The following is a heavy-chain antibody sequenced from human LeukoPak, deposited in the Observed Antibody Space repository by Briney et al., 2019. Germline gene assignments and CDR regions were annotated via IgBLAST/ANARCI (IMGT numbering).Heavy chain of an antibody. Sequence: SETLSLICAVYGGSFSGYYWSWIRQPPGKGLEWIGEINHSGSTNYNPSLKSRVTISVDTSKNQFSLKLSSVTAADTAVYYCARGGYCSGGSCFVIFYYWGQGTLVTVSS. J-gene: IGHJ4*02. D-gene: IGHD2-15*01. CDR3: ARGGYCSGGSCFVIFYY. CDR2: INHSGST. CDR1: GGSFSGYY. V-gene: IGHV4-34*01.